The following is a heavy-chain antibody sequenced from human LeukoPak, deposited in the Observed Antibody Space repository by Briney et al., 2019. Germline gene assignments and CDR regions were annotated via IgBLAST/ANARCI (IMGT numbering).Heavy chain of an antibody. CDR2: IYPGDTDT. J-gene: IGHJ3*02. CDR3: ARLRSRGAFDI. CDR1: DYSSTSYL. D-gene: IGHD3-16*01. Sequence: GESMKISCKGSDYSSTSYLSCWVRQPAGKLLQWMGIIYPGDTDTRYNPSFHRLVTISAETSSSTAYLLWSSMKASDAANYYCARLRSRGAFDIWGQGTMVTVSS. V-gene: IGHV5-51*01.